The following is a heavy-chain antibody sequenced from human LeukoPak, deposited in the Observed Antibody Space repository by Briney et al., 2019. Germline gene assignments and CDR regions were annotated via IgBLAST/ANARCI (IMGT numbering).Heavy chain of an antibody. CDR2: INHSGST. J-gene: IGHJ4*02. Sequence: SETLSLTCAVYGGSFSGYYWSWIRQPPGKGLEWIGEINHSGSTNYNPSLKSRVTISVDTSKNQFSLKLSPVTAADTAVYYCARVLRYFDWLSLHFDYWGQGTLVTVSS. V-gene: IGHV4-34*01. CDR3: ARVLRYFDWLSLHFDY. D-gene: IGHD3-9*01. CDR1: GGSFSGYY.